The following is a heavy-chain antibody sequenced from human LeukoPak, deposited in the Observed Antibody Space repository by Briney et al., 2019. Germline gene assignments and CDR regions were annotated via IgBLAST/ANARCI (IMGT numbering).Heavy chain of an antibody. CDR3: ARDKDSYYDFWSGYPSHYYYMDV. CDR2: ISSSGSTI. V-gene: IGHV3-11*04. D-gene: IGHD3-3*01. CDR1: GFTFSDHY. Sequence: GGSLRLSCAASGFTFSDHYMSWIRQAPGKGLEWVSYISSSGSTIYYADSVKGRFTISRDNAKNSLYLQMNSLRAEDTAVYYCARDKDSYYDFWSGYPSHYYYMDVWGKGTTVTVSS. J-gene: IGHJ6*03.